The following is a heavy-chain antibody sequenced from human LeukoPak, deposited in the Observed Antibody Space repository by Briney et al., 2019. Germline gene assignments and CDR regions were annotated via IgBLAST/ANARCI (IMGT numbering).Heavy chain of an antibody. CDR3: ARQTLGYSYGYDY. CDR2: IYYSGNT. V-gene: IGHV4-39*01. Sequence: SETLSLTCTVSGGSISSSSYYWGWIRQPPGKGLEWIGGIYYSGNTYYNPSLKSRVTISVDTSKNQFSLKLSSVTAADTAVYYCARQTLGYSYGYDYWGQGTLVTVSS. J-gene: IGHJ4*02. D-gene: IGHD5-18*01. CDR1: GGSISSSSYY.